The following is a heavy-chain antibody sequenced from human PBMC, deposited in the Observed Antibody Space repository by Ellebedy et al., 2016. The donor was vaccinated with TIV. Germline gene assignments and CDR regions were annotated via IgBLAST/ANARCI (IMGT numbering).Heavy chain of an antibody. CDR3: ARGVGRRITIFGVVIVYFDY. Sequence: GGSLRLXCAASGFTFSSYSMNWVRQAPGKGLEWVSSISSSSSYIYYADSVKGRFTISRDNAKNSLYLQMNSLRAEDTAVYYCARGVGRRITIFGVVIVYFDYWGQGTLVTVSS. D-gene: IGHD3-3*01. V-gene: IGHV3-21*01. J-gene: IGHJ4*02. CDR2: ISSSSSYI. CDR1: GFTFSSYS.